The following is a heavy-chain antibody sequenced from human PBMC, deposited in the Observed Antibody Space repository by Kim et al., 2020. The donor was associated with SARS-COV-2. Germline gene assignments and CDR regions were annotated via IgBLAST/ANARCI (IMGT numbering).Heavy chain of an antibody. CDR2: ICSDSNT. CDR3: SKRLATAPSPLAY. J-gene: IGHJ4*02. CDR1: GFIFSRYA. D-gene: IGHD5-18*01. V-gene: IGHV3-23*01. Sequence: GGSLRLSCAASGFIFSRYAMNWVRQAPGKGLEWVSTICSDSNTFYADSVKGRFTISRDNSKNTLYLQMNSLRADDTAVYYCSKRLATAPSPLAYWGQGTL.